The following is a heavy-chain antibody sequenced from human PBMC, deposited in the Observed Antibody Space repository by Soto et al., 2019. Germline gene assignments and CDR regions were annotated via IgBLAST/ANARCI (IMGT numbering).Heavy chain of an antibody. D-gene: IGHD1-7*01. CDR1: GGTFSSYA. CDR2: IIPIFGTA. J-gene: IGHJ4*02. CDR3: ARSSPGWNYVVDY. V-gene: IGHV1-69*06. Sequence: SSVKVSCKASGGTFSSYAISWVRQAPGQGLEWMGGIIPIFGTANYAQKFQGRVTITADKSTSTAYMELSSLRSEDTAAYYCARSSPGWNYVVDYWGQGTLVTVSS.